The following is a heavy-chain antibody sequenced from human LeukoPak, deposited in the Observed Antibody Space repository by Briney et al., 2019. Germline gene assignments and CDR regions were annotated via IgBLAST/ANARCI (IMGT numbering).Heavy chain of an antibody. V-gene: IGHV4-39*07. Sequence: SETLSLTCTVSGGSISSSSYYWGWIRQPPGKGLEWIGSIYYSGSTYYNPSLKSRVTISVDTSKNQFSLKLSSVTAADTAVYYCARDSPTPRGDNWFDPWGQGTLVTVSS. CDR3: ARDSPTPRGDNWFDP. CDR2: IYYSGST. CDR1: GGSISSSSYY. D-gene: IGHD4-17*01. J-gene: IGHJ5*02.